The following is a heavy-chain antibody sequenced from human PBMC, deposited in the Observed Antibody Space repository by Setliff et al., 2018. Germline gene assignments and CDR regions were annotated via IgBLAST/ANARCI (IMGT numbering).Heavy chain of an antibody. CDR2: IWYDGSNK. CDR1: GFTFNNFA. Sequence: PGGSLRLSCAASGFTFNNFAMHWVRQAPGKGLEWVAVIWYDGSNKYYADSVNGRFTISRDNSKNTLYLQMNSLRAEDTAVYYCAKDSGWFLPFDSWGQGTLVTVSS. J-gene: IGHJ4*02. V-gene: IGHV3-33*06. D-gene: IGHD6-19*01. CDR3: AKDSGWFLPFDS.